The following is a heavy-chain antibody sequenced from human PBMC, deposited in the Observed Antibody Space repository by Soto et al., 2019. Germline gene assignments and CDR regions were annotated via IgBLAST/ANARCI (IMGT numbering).Heavy chain of an antibody. CDR1: GGTFSSYA. D-gene: IGHD1-26*01. V-gene: IGHV1-69*06. CDR3: TRGWQTVGTTTPFAY. CDR2: IIPIFGTA. J-gene: IGHJ4*02. Sequence: QVQLVQSGAEVKKPGSSVKVSCKASGGTFSSYAISWVRQAPGQGLEWMGRIIPIFGTANYAQKFQGRVAITADKSTSTAYMELSSLRSEDTALYYCTRGWQTVGTTTPFAYWGQGTLVTVSS.